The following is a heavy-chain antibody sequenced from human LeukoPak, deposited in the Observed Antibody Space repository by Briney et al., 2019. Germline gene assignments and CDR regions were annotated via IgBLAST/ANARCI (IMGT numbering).Heavy chain of an antibody. CDR3: ARDAGYCSSTSCYSYYYYGMDV. Sequence: SETLSLTRTVSGGSISSYYWSWIRQPPGKGLEWIGYIYYNGSTNYNPSLKSRVTISVDTSKNQFSLKLSSVTAADTAVYYCARDAGYCSSTSCYSYYYYGMDVWGQGTTVTVSS. J-gene: IGHJ6*02. V-gene: IGHV4-59*01. D-gene: IGHD2-2*02. CDR1: GGSISSYY. CDR2: IYYNGST.